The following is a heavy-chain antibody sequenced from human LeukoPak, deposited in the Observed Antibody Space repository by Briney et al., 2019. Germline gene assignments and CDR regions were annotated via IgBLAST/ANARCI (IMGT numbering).Heavy chain of an antibody. CDR1: GFTVSSNF. Sequence: GGSLRLSCAVSGFTVSSNFMSWVRQAPGKGPEWVSVLYTSGITYYADSVRGRFTISRDNSKNTLYLQMDSLTAEDTVVYYCAREDAGGTYSFDYWGQGTLVTVSS. J-gene: IGHJ4*02. D-gene: IGHD1-26*01. CDR3: AREDAGGTYSFDY. V-gene: IGHV3-66*01. CDR2: LYTSGIT.